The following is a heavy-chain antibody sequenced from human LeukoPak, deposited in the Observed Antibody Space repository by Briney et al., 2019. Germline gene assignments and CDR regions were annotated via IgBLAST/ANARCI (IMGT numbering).Heavy chain of an antibody. V-gene: IGHV3-23*01. Sequence: PGGSLRLSCAASGFTFSSYAMTWVRQAPGKGLEWVSTISGSGRTTYYADSVKGRFTISRDNSKNTLYLQMNSLRAEDTAVYYCARGGSYLSAFDIWGQGTMVTVSS. J-gene: IGHJ3*02. CDR1: GFTFSSYA. CDR2: ISGSGRTT. CDR3: ARGGSYLSAFDI. D-gene: IGHD1-26*01.